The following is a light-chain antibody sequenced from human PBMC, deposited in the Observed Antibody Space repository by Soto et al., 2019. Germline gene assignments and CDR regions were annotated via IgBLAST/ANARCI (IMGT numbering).Light chain of an antibody. CDR3: QQTYNMPRT. CDR2: AAS. Sequence: DIQMTQSPSSLSASLGDRVTITCRASQSISRHLNWYQQKPGKATRLLIYAASSLQSGVTSRFSGSGSGTDFILTINSLQPEDSATYYCQQTYNMPRTFGPGTKVD. V-gene: IGKV1-39*01. CDR1: QSISRH. J-gene: IGKJ3*01.